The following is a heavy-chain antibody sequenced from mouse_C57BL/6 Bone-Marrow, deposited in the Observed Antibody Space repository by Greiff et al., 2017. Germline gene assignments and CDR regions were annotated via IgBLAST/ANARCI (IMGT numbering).Heavy chain of an antibody. V-gene: IGHV10-3*01. J-gene: IGHJ3*01. Sequence: EVQVVESGGGLVQPKGSLKLSCAASGFTFNTYAMHWVRQAPGKGLEWVARIRSKSSNYATYYADSVKDRFTISRDETQSMIYRQMNNLKTEDSAMYFCVGGYGNLFAYWGQGTLVTVSA. CDR3: VGGYGNLFAY. CDR2: IRSKSSNYAT. CDR1: GFTFNTYA. D-gene: IGHD2-1*01.